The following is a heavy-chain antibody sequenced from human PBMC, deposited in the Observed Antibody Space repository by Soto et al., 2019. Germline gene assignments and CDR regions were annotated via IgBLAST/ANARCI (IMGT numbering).Heavy chain of an antibody. CDR3: AKDSSPYSSSLPEY. CDR2: ISWNSGSI. CDR1: GFTFDDYA. V-gene: IGHV3-9*01. J-gene: IGHJ4*02. Sequence: GGSLRLSCAASGFTFDDYAMHWVRQAPGKGLEWVSGISWNSGSIGYADSVKGRFTISRDNAKNSLYLQMNSLRAEDTALYYCAKDSSPYSSSLPEYWGQGTLVTVSS. D-gene: IGHD6-13*01.